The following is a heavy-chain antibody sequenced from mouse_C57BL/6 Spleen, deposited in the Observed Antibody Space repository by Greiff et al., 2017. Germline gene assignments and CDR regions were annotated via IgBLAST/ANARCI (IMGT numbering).Heavy chain of an antibody. CDR1: GFTFSSYA. Sequence: EVQLVESGGGLVKPGGSLKLSCAASGFTFSSYAMSWVRQTPEKRLEWVATISDGGSYTYYPDNVKGRFTISRDNAKNNLYLQMSHLKSEDTAMYYCARGTTTVVATYWYFDVWGTGTTVTVSS. CDR3: ARGTTTVVATYWYFDV. D-gene: IGHD1-1*01. J-gene: IGHJ1*03. V-gene: IGHV5-4*01. CDR2: ISDGGSYT.